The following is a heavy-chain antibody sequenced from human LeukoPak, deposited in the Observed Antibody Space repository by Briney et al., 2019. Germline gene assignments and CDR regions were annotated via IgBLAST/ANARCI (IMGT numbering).Heavy chain of an antibody. J-gene: IGHJ6*02. V-gene: IGHV3-11*01. D-gene: IGHD1-26*01. Sequence: PGGSLRLSCAASGFTFSDYYMNWIRQAPGKGLEWVSYISSSGSTIYYADSVEGRFTISRDNAKNSLYLQMNSLRAEDTAVYYCARHAWNGSYSGGMDVWGQGTTVTVSS. CDR2: ISSSGSTI. CDR1: GFTFSDYY. CDR3: ARHAWNGSYSGGMDV.